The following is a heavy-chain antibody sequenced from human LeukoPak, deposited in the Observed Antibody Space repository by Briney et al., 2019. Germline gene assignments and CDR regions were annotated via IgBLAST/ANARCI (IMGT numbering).Heavy chain of an antibody. CDR1: GGSISSYW. Sequence: PSETLSLTCTVSGGSISSYWWSWIRQSPGKELEWIGYIYYSGNTNYNPSLKSRVTISVDTSKNQFSLKLSSVTAADTAVYYCARKSGTYYYMDVWGRGTTVTVSS. CDR2: IYYSGNT. J-gene: IGHJ6*03. D-gene: IGHD1-14*01. CDR3: ARKSGTYYYMDV. V-gene: IGHV4-59*01.